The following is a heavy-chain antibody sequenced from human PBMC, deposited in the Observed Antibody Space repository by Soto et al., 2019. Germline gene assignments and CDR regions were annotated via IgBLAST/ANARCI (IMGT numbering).Heavy chain of an antibody. CDR3: ARGSGIVALPGELEDVNYDY. J-gene: IGHJ4*02. D-gene: IGHD1-1*01. CDR1: GQSFSGHS. Sequence: QVQLQQWGAGLVKPSETLSLSCAVYGQSFSGHSWAWIRQPPGKGPEWIGEINESGSTYYNPSLKSRVTISTDTSKNQFSLKLSSVSAADTAAYFCARGSGIVALPGELEDVNYDYWGQGTLVNVSS. CDR2: INESGST. V-gene: IGHV4-34*01.